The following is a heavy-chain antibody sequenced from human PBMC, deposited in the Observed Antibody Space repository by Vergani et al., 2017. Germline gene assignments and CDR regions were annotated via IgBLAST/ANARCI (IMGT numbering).Heavy chain of an antibody. CDR1: GDSVSSNSAA. J-gene: IGHJ4*02. CDR3: AGASSGWFGRGYYFDY. D-gene: IGHD6-19*01. CDR2: TYYRSKWYN. Sequence: QLQLQESGPGLVKPSETLSLTCAISGDSVSSNSAAWNWIRQSPSRGLEWLGRTYYRSKWYNDYAVSVKSRITINPATSKNQFSLKLSSVTAADTAGYYCAGASSGWFGRGYYFDYWGQGTLVTVSS. V-gene: IGHV6-1*01.